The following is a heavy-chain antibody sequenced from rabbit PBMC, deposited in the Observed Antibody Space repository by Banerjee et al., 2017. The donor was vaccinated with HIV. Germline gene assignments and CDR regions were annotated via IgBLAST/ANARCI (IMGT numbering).Heavy chain of an antibody. CDR1: GFSFSGW. Sequence: QEQLVESGGGLVQPEGSLTLTCTASGFSFSGWMCWVRQAPGKGLEWIGCIDNGDGKTYYSSWAKGRFTISKTSSTTVTLQMTSLTVADTATYFCAGRWNGASCLWGPGTLITVS. CDR2: IDNGDGKT. D-gene: IGHD4-2*01. J-gene: IGHJ4*01. CDR3: AGRWNGASCL. V-gene: IGHV1S45*01.